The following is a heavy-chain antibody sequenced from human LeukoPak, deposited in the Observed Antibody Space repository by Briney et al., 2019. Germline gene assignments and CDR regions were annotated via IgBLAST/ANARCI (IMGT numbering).Heavy chain of an antibody. CDR2: IETDGKSA. J-gene: IGHJ4*02. CDR1: GLTLSSYR. D-gene: IGHD3-22*01. Sequence: PGGSLRLSCAVSGLTLSSYRMHWVRQAPGKGLVWVSAIETDGKSATYADSVKGRFTISRDNAKNTLYLQMNSLRAEDTAIYYCARVDNYYDTSGYYDYWGQGTLVTVSS. CDR3: ARVDNYYDTSGYYDY. V-gene: IGHV3-74*01.